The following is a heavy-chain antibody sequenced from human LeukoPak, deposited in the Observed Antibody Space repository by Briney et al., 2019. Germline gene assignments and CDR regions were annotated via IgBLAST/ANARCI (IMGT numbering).Heavy chain of an antibody. J-gene: IGHJ4*02. CDR2: ISSSSSYI. CDR1: GFTFSSYS. D-gene: IGHD5-24*01. Sequence: TGGSLRLSCAASGFTFSSYSMNWVRQAPGKGLEWVSSISSSSSYIYYADSVKGRFTISRDNAKNSLYLQMNSLRAEDTAVYYCASDRATMLDYWGQGTQVTVSS. V-gene: IGHV3-21*01. CDR3: ASDRATMLDY.